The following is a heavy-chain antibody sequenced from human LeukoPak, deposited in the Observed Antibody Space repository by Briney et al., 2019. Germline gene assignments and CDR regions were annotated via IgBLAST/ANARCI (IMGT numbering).Heavy chain of an antibody. CDR2: ISGSGDST. V-gene: IGHV3-23*01. CDR3: AKDQYYYGSGSYSPPGFFGY. D-gene: IGHD3-10*01. CDR1: GFTFTGYA. J-gene: IGHJ4*02. Sequence: GGSLRLSCAASGFTFTGYAMSWVRQAPGKGLEWVSAISGSGDSTYYADSVKGRFTISRDNSKNTLYLQMNSLRAEDTAVYYCAKDQYYYGSGSYSPPGFFGYWGQGTLVTVSS.